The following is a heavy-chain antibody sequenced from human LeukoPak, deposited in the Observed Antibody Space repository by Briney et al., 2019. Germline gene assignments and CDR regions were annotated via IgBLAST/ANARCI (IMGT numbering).Heavy chain of an antibody. CDR1: GGSISSYY. J-gene: IGHJ6*02. Sequence: PSETLSLTCTVSGGSISSYYWSWIRQPAGKGLEWIGLIYTSGSTNYNPSLKSRVTMSVDTSKNQFSLKLSSVTAADTAVYYCARELRYFDWLTYGMDVWGQGTTVTVSS. V-gene: IGHV4-4*07. D-gene: IGHD3-9*01. CDR2: IYTSGST. CDR3: ARELRYFDWLTYGMDV.